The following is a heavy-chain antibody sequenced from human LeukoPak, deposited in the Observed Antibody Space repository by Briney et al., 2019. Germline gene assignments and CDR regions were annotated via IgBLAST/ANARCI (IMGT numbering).Heavy chain of an antibody. CDR2: IKNKANSYIT. J-gene: IGHJ4*02. Sequence: GGSLRLSCAASGFTFSYHFMDWVRQAPGKGLEWVGRIKNKANSYITQYAASMEGRFTISRDDSKNSLYLQMSSLKTEDTAMYYCASIRGTLGYWGQGTVVTVSS. CDR1: GFTFSYHF. V-gene: IGHV3-72*01. D-gene: IGHD1-26*01. CDR3: ASIRGTLGY.